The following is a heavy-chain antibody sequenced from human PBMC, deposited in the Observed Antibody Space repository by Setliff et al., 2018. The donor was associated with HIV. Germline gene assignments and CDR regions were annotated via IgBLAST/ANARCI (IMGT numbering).Heavy chain of an antibody. CDR1: GDSVSSNSAA. J-gene: IGHJ6*03. V-gene: IGHV6-1*01. CDR2: TYYKSKWYN. D-gene: IGHD6-19*01. CDR3: ASGAVAATGHYYYYYMDA. Sequence: PSQTLSLTCAISGDSVSSNSAAWNWIRQSPSRGLEWLGRTYYKSKWYNDYAVSVKSRITINPDTSKNQFSLQLSSVTPEDTAVYYCASGAVAATGHYYYYYMDAWGKGTTVTSP.